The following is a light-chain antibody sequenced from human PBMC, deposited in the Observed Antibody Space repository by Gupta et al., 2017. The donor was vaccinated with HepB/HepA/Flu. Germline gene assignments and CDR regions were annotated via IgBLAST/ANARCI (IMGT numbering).Light chain of an antibody. J-gene: IGKJ4*01. CDR3: QHCNNWPLT. CDR2: GAS. V-gene: IGKV3-15*01. Sequence: EIVMTHSPATLSVSPGERATLSCRASQSVAINLAWYQQKPGQAPRLLIYGASTRATGIPGRFSGSGSGTEFTLTISSLQSEDFAVYYCQHCNNWPLTFGGGTKVEIK. CDR1: QSVAIN.